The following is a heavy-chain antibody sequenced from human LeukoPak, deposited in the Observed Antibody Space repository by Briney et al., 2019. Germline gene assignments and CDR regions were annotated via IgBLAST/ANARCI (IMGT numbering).Heavy chain of an antibody. D-gene: IGHD5-24*01. CDR1: GFTFSSYS. V-gene: IGHV3-21*01. J-gene: IGHJ4*02. Sequence: PGGSLRLSCAASGFTFSSYSMNWVRQAPGKGLEWVSSISGSSSYIYYADSVKGRFTISRDNAKNSLYLQMNSLRAEDTAVYYCARGMATTIKNYFDYWGQGTLVTVSS. CDR3: ARGMATTIKNYFDY. CDR2: ISGSSSYI.